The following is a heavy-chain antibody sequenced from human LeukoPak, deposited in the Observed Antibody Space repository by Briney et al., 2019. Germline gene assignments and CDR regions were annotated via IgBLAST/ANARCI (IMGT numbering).Heavy chain of an antibody. J-gene: IGHJ3*02. V-gene: IGHV4-4*02. CDR1: GGSISSSNW. CDR2: IYHSGST. Sequence: SETLSLTCAVSGGSISSSNWWSWVRQPPGKGLEWIGEIYHSGSTNYNPSLKSRVTISVDTSKNQFSLKLSSVTAADTAVYYCASDLTPGAFDIWGQGTMVTVSS. CDR3: ASDLTPGAFDI.